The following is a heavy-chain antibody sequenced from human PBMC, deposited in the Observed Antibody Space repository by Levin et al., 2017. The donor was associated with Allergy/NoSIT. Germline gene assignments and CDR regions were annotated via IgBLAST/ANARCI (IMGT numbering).Heavy chain of an antibody. CDR2: IIPIFGTA. J-gene: IGHJ6*02. CDR1: GGTFSSYA. D-gene: IGHD6-19*01. V-gene: IGHV1-69*06. Sequence: GASVKVSCKASGGTFSSYAISWVRQAPGQGLEWMGGIIPIFGTANYAQKFQGRVTITADKSTSTAYMELSSLRSEDTAVYYCARESFVGGAQAVAGDYVDYQYGMDVWGQGTTVTVSS. CDR3: ARESFVGGAQAVAGDYVDYQYGMDV.